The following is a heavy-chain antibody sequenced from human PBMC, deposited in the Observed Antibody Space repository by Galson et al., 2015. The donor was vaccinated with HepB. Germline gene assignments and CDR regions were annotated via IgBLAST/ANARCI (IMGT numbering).Heavy chain of an antibody. J-gene: IGHJ4*02. CDR2: ISGSGGST. CDR3: AKASPPYCGGDCYSAALDY. D-gene: IGHD2-21*02. V-gene: IGHV3-23*01. Sequence: SLRLSCAASGFTFSSYAMSWVRQAPGKGLEWVSAISGSGGSTYYADSVKGRFTISRDNSKNTLYLQMNSLRAEDTAVYYCAKASPPYCGGDCYSAALDYWGQGTLVTVSS. CDR1: GFTFSSYA.